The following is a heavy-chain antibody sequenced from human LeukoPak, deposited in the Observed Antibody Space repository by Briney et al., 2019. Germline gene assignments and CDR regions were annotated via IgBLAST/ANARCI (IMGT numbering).Heavy chain of an antibody. J-gene: IGHJ5*02. D-gene: IGHD2-15*01. CDR1: EFIVSINY. CDR3: ARGADGVSSNSRGWFDP. V-gene: IGHV3-53*01. Sequence: GGSLRLSCAASEFIVSINYMTWVRQAPGKGLEWVSLIYSRGDTKYADSVKGRFTISRDNARNSLYLQMNTLRAEDTAVYSCARGADGVSSNSRGWFDPWGQGTLVTVSS. CDR2: IYSRGDT.